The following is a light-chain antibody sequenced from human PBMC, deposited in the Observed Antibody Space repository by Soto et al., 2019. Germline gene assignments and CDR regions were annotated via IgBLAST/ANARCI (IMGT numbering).Light chain of an antibody. CDR1: TGAVTSGHY. V-gene: IGLV7-46*01. CDR2: DTS. CDR3: SLASSGVGV. J-gene: IGLJ3*02. Sequence: QAVVTQEPSLTVSPGGTVTLTCGSSTGAVTSGHYPYWFQQKPGQAPRTLIYDTSNKYSWTPARFSGSLLGGKAALTLSGAQPEDEADYYCSLASSGVGVFGGGTKLTVL.